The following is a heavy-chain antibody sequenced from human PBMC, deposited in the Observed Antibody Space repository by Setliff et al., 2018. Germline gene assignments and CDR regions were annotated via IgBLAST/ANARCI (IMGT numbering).Heavy chain of an antibody. Sequence: ASVKVSCKSSGYIFTDYYSHWVRQAPGQGLEWKGWINPDSGDANYGPNCQGWVTMTRDTSIDTAYLDLSRLKSYDPAVYYCSRERSRRHCYGGSCDFYYYGLDVWGQGTAVTVSS. V-gene: IGHV1-2*04. CDR1: GYIFTDYY. J-gene: IGHJ6*02. CDR2: INPDSGDA. D-gene: IGHD2-15*01. CDR3: SRERSRRHCYGGSCDFYYYGLDV.